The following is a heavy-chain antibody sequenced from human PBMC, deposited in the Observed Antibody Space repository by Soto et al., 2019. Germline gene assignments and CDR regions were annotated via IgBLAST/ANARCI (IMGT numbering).Heavy chain of an antibody. V-gene: IGHV5-51*01. CDR1: GYSFVSYW. CDR3: ARGYFPSSSWYGGVTYDY. J-gene: IGHJ4*02. CDR2: IYPADSDT. Sequence: EVQLVQSGAEVKKPGESLKISCKGSGYSFVSYWIGWVRQMPGKGLEWMGIIYPADSDTQYSPSFQGQVTISVDLSIKTAYLQWSSLTASDTAMYYCARGYFPSSSWYGGVTYDYWGQGTLITVSS. D-gene: IGHD6-19*01.